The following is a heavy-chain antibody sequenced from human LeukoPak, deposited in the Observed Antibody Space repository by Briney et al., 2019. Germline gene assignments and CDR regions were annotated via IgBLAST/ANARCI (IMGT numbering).Heavy chain of an antibody. D-gene: IGHD5-12*01. CDR1: GFNFNTYA. Sequence: GGSLRLSCAASGFNFNTYAMIWVRQVPGKGLEWVSAISASGSSTYYADSVKGRFTISRDNSKNTLYLQFNSLRAEDTAVYYCAKSGYSGYLYYFDYWGQGTLVTVSS. J-gene: IGHJ4*02. CDR3: AKSGYSGYLYYFDY. CDR2: ISASGSST. V-gene: IGHV3-23*01.